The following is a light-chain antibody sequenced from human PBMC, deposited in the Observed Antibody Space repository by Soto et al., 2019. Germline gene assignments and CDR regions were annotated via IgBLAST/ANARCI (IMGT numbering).Light chain of an antibody. V-gene: IGKV3-15*01. J-gene: IGKJ2*01. CDR1: QRLSTG. CDR2: SAS. CDR3: QQGHNWPLT. Sequence: EIVMTQSPATLSVSPGERATLSCRASQRLSTGLAWYQQKPGQPPRLLIYSASTRATGVPARFTGSGSGSEFTLTIRGLQSQDFAVYYCQQGHNWPLTFGQGTRLEI.